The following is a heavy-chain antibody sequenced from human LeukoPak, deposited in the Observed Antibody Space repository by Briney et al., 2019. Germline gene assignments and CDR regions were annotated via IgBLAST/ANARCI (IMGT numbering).Heavy chain of an antibody. CDR3: ARHQWSQIDY. CDR1: GGSISSSSYY. Sequence: SEAVSLTCTVSGGSISSSSYYWGWIRQPPGKGLEWIGSIYYSGSTYYDPSLKSRVTISVDTSKNQFSLKLSSVTAADTAVYYCARHQWSQIDYWGQGTLVTVPS. V-gene: IGHV4-39*01. CDR2: IYYSGST. J-gene: IGHJ4*02. D-gene: IGHD2-8*01.